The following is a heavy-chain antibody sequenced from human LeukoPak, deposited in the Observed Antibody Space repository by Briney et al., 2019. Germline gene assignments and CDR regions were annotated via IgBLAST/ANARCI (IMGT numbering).Heavy chain of an antibody. D-gene: IGHD2-15*01. V-gene: IGHV1-69*13. CDR1: GGTFSSYA. CDR3: AGHCSGGGGSCYDPLLCSPIYYFDY. J-gene: IGHJ4*02. Sequence: ASVKVSCKASGGTFSSYAISWVRQAPGQGLEWMGGIIPIFGTANYAQKFQGRVTITADESTSTAYMELSSLRSEDTAVYYCAGHCSGGGGSCYDPLLCSPIYYFDYWGQGTLVTVSS. CDR2: IIPIFGTA.